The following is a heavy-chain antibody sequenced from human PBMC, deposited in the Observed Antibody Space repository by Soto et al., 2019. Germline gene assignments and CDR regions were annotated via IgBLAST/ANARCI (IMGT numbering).Heavy chain of an antibody. Sequence: EVQLVESGGGLVQPGGSLRLSCAAAGFTLGTYWMTWVRQAPGKGLEWVANIKGDGSAKSYLDSVRGRFTVSRDNAENTLFLQMNILRAEDTALYSCARDVSTGSSGYYSEAIEIWGQGPRVTVS. CDR1: GFTLGTYW. D-gene: IGHD6-25*01. CDR2: IKGDGSAK. V-gene: IGHV3-7*05. J-gene: IGHJ3*02. CDR3: ARDVSTGSSGYYSEAIEI.